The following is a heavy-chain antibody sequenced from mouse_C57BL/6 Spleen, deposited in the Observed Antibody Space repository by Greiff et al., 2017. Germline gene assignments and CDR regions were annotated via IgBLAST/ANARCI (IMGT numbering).Heavy chain of an antibody. J-gene: IGHJ4*01. Sequence: VQLQQPGAELVRPGSSVKLSCKASGYTFTSYWMHWVKQRPIQGLEWIGNIDPSDSETHYNQKFKDKATLTVDKSSSTAYMQLSSLTSEDSAVFYCARVYGGAMGDWGKGTSVTVSS. V-gene: IGHV1-52*01. CDR1: GYTFTSYW. D-gene: IGHD1-1*01. CDR3: ARVYGGAMGD. CDR2: IDPSDSET.